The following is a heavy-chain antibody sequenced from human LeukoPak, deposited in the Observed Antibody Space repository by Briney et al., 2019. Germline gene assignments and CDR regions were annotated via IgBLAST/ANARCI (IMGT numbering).Heavy chain of an antibody. V-gene: IGHV1-8*01. J-gene: IGHJ6*02. CDR2: MNPNSGNT. D-gene: IGHD2-15*01. CDR1: GYTFTSYY. CDR3: ARGYCSGGSCNYYYYYGMDV. Sequence: ASVKVSCKASGYTFTSYYINWVRQATGQGLEWMGWMNPNSGNTGYAQKFQGRVTMTRNTSISTAYMELSSLRSEDTAVYYCARGYCSGGSCNYYYYYGMDVWGQGTTVTVSS.